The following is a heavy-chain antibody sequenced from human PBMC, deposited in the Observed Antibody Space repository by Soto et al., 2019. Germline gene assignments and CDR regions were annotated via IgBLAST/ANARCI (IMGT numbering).Heavy chain of an antibody. J-gene: IGHJ4*02. V-gene: IGHV3-72*01. CDR2: IRTKGARYTT. Sequence: SLRLSCAASGFSFSGHYMDWVRQAPGKGLEWVGRIRTKGARYTTEYAASVKGRFTISRDDSKNSLYLQMNSLKPEDTALYYCSRSKDGSDDYWGQGTLVTVSS. D-gene: IGHD5-12*01. CDR3: SRSKDGSDDY. CDR1: GFSFSGHY.